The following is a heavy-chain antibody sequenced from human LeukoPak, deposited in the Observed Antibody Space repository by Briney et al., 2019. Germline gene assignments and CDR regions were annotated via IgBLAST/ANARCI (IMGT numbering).Heavy chain of an antibody. V-gene: IGHV4-30-2*01. CDR1: GGSISSGGYS. Sequence: SETLSLTCAVSGGSISSGGYSWSWIRQPPGKGLEWIGYIYHSGSTYYNPSLKSRVTISVDRSKNQFSLKLSSVTAADTAVYYCARLNRYCSGGSCWDNWFDPWGQGTLVTVSS. CDR2: IYHSGST. D-gene: IGHD2-15*01. CDR3: ARLNRYCSGGSCWDNWFDP. J-gene: IGHJ5*02.